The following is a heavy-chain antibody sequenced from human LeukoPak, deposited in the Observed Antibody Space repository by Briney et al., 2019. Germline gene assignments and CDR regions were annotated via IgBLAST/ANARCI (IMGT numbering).Heavy chain of an antibody. CDR1: GFTFSSYA. D-gene: IGHD5-12*01. V-gene: IGHV3-30-3*01. CDR3: ARGGYNYYYYMDV. J-gene: IGHJ6*03. Sequence: GSLRLSCAASGFTFSSYAMHWVRQAPGKGLEWVAVISYDGSNKYYADSVKGRFTISRDTSKNTLYLQMNSLRAEDTAVYYCARGGYNYYYYMDVWGKGTTVTVSS. CDR2: ISYDGSNK.